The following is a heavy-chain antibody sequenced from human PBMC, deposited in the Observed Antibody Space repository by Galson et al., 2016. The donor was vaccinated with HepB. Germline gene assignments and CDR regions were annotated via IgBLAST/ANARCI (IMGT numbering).Heavy chain of an antibody. CDR3: ARGDNPVYGDYASAYYYMDV. V-gene: IGHV4-34*01. J-gene: IGHJ6*03. CDR1: GSSISSGDYY. Sequence: SETLSLTCAVSGSSISSGDYYWSWIRQHPGKGLEWIGEINHSGSTNYNPSLKSRVTISVDTSKNQFSLKLSSVTAADTAVYYCARGDNPVYGDYASAYYYMDVWGKGTTVTVSS. CDR2: INHSGST. D-gene: IGHD4-17*01.